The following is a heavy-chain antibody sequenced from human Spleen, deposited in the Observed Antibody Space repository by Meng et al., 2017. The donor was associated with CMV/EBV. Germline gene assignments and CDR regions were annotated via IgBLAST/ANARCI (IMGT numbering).Heavy chain of an antibody. Sequence: SETLSLTCTVSGGSISSSSYYWGWIRQPPGKGLEWIGSIYYSGSTYYNPSLKSRVTISVDTSKNQFSLKLSSVTAADTAVYYCASHRNLGVDYWGQGTLVTVSS. V-gene: IGHV4-39*07. D-gene: IGHD1-26*01. CDR2: IYYSGST. J-gene: IGHJ4*02. CDR3: ASHRNLGVDY. CDR1: GGSISSSSYY.